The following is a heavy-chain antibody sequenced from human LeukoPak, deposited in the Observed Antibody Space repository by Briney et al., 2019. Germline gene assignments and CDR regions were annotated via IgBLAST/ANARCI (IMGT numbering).Heavy chain of an antibody. CDR1: GFTFSYW. V-gene: IGHV3-7*03. Sequence: GGSLRLSCAASGFTFSYWMSWVRQAPGKGLEWVANIKQDGSEKYYVDSVRGRFTISRDNAKSSLYLQMNSLRAEDTAVYYCAREILLWFGELFGAFDIWGQGTMVTVSS. J-gene: IGHJ3*02. CDR2: IKQDGSEK. CDR3: AREILLWFGELFGAFDI. D-gene: IGHD3-10*01.